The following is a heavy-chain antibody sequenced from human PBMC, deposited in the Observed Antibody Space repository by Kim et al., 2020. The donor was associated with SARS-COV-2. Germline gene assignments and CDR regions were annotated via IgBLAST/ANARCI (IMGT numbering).Heavy chain of an antibody. D-gene: IGHD1-1*01. Sequence: TNYNPSLRGRVTISLDKSKNQVSLTLTTVTAVDTAIYYCARHKMSTNAFDIWGQGTTVTVFS. J-gene: IGHJ3*02. CDR2: T. CDR3: ARHKMSTNAFDI. V-gene: IGHV4-4*02.